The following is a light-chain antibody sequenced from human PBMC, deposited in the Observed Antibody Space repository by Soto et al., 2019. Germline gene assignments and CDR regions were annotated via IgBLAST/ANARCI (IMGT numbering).Light chain of an antibody. CDR1: SSDVGGYNY. CDR3: SSYTSSSTLVV. V-gene: IGLV2-14*01. J-gene: IGLJ2*01. CDR2: DVS. Sequence: QSALTQPASVSGSPGQSITISCTGTSSDVGGYNYVSWYQQHPGKAPKLMIYDVSNRPSGVSNRISGSKSGNTASLTISGLQAEDDADYCCSSYTSSSTLVVFGGGTKLTVL.